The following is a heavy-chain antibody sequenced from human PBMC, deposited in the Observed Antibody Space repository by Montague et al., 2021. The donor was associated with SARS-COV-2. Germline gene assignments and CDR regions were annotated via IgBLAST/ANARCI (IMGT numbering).Heavy chain of an antibody. D-gene: IGHD4-11*01. CDR1: GGSISTGSYY. V-gene: IGHV4-39*01. CDR2: IYYSGDT. Sequence: SDTLSLTCSFSGGSISTGSYYWSWIRQPPRKELEWIVSIYYSGDTYYNPSLKSRVTISVYTSKNQFSLRFSSVTAADTAVYYCVRGGDYTDYGRVDYWGQGTLVIVSS. CDR3: VRGGDYTDYGRVDY. J-gene: IGHJ4*02.